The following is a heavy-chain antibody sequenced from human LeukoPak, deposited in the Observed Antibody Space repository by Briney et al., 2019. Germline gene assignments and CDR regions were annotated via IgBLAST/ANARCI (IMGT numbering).Heavy chain of an antibody. CDR1: RGSVTSYY. D-gene: IGHD2-15*01. J-gene: IGHJ3*01. CDR2: VYFSGDT. Sequence: SETLSLTCTVSRGSVTSYYWSWIRQPPGKGLEWIGDVYFSGDTKYNPSLQSRVTISLDTSQNQFSLRLRSVTAADTAVYYRARDPSHHSGTFDVWGQGTMVTVSS. V-gene: IGHV4-59*02. CDR3: ARDPSHHSGTFDV.